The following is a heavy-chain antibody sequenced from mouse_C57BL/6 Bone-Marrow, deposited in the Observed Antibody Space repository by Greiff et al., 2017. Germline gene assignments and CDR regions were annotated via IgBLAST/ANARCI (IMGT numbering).Heavy chain of an antibody. Sequence: EVQLQQSGPELVKPGASVKISCKASGYTFTDYYMNWVKQSHGKSLEWIGDINPNNGGTSYNQKFKGKATLTVDKSSSTAYMELRSLTSEDSAVYYCARRYDYDNAWFAYWGQGTLVTVSA. D-gene: IGHD2-4*01. CDR2: INPNNGGT. CDR3: ARRYDYDNAWFAY. J-gene: IGHJ3*01. CDR1: GYTFTDYY. V-gene: IGHV1-26*01.